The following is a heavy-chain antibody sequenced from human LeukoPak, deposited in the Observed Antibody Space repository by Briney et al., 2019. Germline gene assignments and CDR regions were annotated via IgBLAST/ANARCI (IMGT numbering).Heavy chain of an antibody. D-gene: IGHD5-12*01. Sequence: GGSPRLSCAASGFTFDDYAMHWVRQAPGKGLEWVSLISWDGGSTYYADSVKGRFTISRDNSKNSLYLQMNSLRAEDTALYYCAKDREYSGYGLFDYWGQGTLVTVSS. J-gene: IGHJ4*02. CDR1: GFTFDDYA. CDR2: ISWDGGST. CDR3: AKDREYSGYGLFDY. V-gene: IGHV3-43D*03.